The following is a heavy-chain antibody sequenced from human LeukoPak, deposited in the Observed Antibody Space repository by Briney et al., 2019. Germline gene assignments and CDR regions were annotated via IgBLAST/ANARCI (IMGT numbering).Heavy chain of an antibody. V-gene: IGHV4-61*02. Sequence: SETLSLTCSVSGGSISSGNYYWSWIRQPAGKGLEWIGRSYTSGSSNYNPTLKSRVTISVDTSKNQFSLRLNSVTAADTAVYYCARRYCSSTNCHDAFDIWGQGTMVTVSS. J-gene: IGHJ3*02. CDR2: SYTSGSS. CDR3: ARRYCSSTNCHDAFDI. CDR1: GGSISSGNYY. D-gene: IGHD2-2*01.